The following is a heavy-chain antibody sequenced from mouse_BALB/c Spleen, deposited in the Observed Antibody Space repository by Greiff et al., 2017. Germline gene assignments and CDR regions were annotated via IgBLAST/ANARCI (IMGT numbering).Heavy chain of an antibody. J-gene: IGHJ4*01. CDR3: TRTTVPYAMDY. CDR2: INPSNGGT. D-gene: IGHD1-1*01. CDR1: GYTFTSYY. Sequence: VQLQQSGAELVKPGASVKLSCKASGYTFTSYYMYWVKQRPGQGLEWIGEINPSNGGTNFNEKFKSKATLTVDKSSSTAYMQLSSLTSEDSAVYYCTRTTVPYAMDYWGQGTSVTVSS. V-gene: IGHV1S81*02.